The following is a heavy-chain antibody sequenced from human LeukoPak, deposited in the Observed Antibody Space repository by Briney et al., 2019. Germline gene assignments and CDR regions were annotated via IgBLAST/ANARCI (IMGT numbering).Heavy chain of an antibody. D-gene: IGHD3-10*01. Sequence: GGSLRLSCAASGFTFISYAMSSVRQTPRKGLGWVSPLIGSGGSTYYADSVRGRFTTSRETTQNTQCMHMTTVRAESTAVYYCAKDLWEFGDYYYYMDVWGKGTTVTVSS. CDR3: AKDLWEFGDYYYYMDV. CDR2: LIGSGGST. CDR1: GFTFISYA. V-gene: IGHV3-23*01. J-gene: IGHJ6*03.